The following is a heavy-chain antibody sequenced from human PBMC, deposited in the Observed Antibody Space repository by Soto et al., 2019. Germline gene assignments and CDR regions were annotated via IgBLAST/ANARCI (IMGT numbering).Heavy chain of an antibody. D-gene: IGHD2-2*01. V-gene: IGHV4-34*01. J-gene: IGHJ4*02. Sequence: QVQLQQWGAGLLKPSETLSLTCAVYGGSFSGYYWSWIRQPPGKGLEWIGEINHSGSTNYNPSLKRRVTISVDTSKNQFSLKLSSVTAADTAVYYCAREGHCSSTGCPGDYWGQGTLVTVSS. CDR3: AREGHCSSTGCPGDY. CDR1: GGSFSGYY. CDR2: INHSGST.